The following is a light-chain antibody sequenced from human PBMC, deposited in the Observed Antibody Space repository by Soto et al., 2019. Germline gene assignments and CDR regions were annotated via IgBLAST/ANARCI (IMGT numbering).Light chain of an antibody. Sequence: DINMTQSPSSLSASVGDRVTITCRASQSSSSYLNWYQQKPGKAPKLLIFAASSLQSGVPSRFSGSGSGTDFSLTISSLQHEDFATYYGQQSYSTPWTFGQGTKVEIK. CDR3: QQSYSTPWT. J-gene: IGKJ1*01. CDR1: QSSSSY. CDR2: AAS. V-gene: IGKV1-39*01.